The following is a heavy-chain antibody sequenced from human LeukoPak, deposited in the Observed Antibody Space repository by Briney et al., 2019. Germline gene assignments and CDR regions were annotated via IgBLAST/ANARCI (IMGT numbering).Heavy chain of an antibody. CDR1: GFTFSSYE. J-gene: IGHJ4*02. V-gene: IGHV3-48*03. D-gene: IGHD3-22*01. Sequence: GGSLRLSCAASGFTFSSYEMKWVREAPGKGLEWVSYISSSGSTIYYADSVRGRFTISRDNAKNSLYLQMNSRRAEDTAVYYCARYRDYYDSSGPAFDYWGQGTLVTVSS. CDR2: ISSSGSTI. CDR3: ARYRDYYDSSGPAFDY.